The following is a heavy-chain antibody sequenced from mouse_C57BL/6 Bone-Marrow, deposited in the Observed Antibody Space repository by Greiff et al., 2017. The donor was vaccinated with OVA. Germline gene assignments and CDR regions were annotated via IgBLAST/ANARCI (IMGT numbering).Heavy chain of an antibody. Sequence: QVQLKESGAELVRPGSSVKLSCKASGYTFTSYWMDWVKQRPGQGLEWIGNIYPSDSETHYNQKFKDKATLTVDKSSSTAYMQLSSLTSADSYVYDWARATMVTEASFAYWGQGTLVTVSA. CDR2: IYPSDSET. V-gene: IGHV1-61*01. CDR1: GYTFTSYW. CDR3: ARATMVTEASFAY. J-gene: IGHJ3*01. D-gene: IGHD2-2*01.